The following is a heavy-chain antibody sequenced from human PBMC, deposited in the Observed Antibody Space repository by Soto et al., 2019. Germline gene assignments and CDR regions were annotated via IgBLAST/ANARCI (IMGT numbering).Heavy chain of an antibody. CDR1: GFTFSSYA. CDR2: ISSNGGST. CDR3: ARVDYCSSTSCPEYFQH. D-gene: IGHD2-2*01. Sequence: GGSLRLSCAASGFTFSSYAMHWVRQAPGKGLEYVSAISSNGGSTYYANSVKGRFTISRDNSKNTLYLQMGSLRAEDMAVYYCARVDYCSSTSCPEYFQHWGQGTLVTVSS. J-gene: IGHJ1*01. V-gene: IGHV3-64*01.